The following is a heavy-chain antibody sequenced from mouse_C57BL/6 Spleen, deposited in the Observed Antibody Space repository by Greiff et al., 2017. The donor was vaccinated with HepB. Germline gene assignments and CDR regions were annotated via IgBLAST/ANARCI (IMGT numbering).Heavy chain of an antibody. CDR2: INPNNGGT. CDR1: GYTFTDYN. Sequence: VQLQQSGPELVKPGASVKMSCKASGYTFTDYNMHWVKQSHGKSLEWIGYINPNNGGTSYNQKFKGKATLTVNKSSSTAYMELRSLTSEDSAVYYCASPHYYGSSYHWYFDVWGTGTTVTVSS. J-gene: IGHJ1*03. D-gene: IGHD1-1*01. V-gene: IGHV1-22*01. CDR3: ASPHYYGSSYHWYFDV.